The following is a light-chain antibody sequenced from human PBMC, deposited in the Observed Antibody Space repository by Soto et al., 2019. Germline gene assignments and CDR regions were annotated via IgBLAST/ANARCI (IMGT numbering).Light chain of an antibody. Sequence: EIQMTQSPSTLSASVGDRVTLTCRASQSISTRLAWYQQKPGQAPKLLIYKASSLESGVSARFSGSGSGTEFTLTISSLQSDDFATYYCQQYNTGALTFGGGTKVEIK. CDR3: QQYNTGALT. V-gene: IGKV1-5*03. CDR2: KAS. CDR1: QSISTR. J-gene: IGKJ4*01.